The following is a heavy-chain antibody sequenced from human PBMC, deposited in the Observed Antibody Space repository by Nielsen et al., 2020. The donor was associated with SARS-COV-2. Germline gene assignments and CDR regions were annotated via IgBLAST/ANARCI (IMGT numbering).Heavy chain of an antibody. Sequence: SETLSLTCAVYGGSFSGYYWSWIRQPPGKGLEWIGEINHSGSTNYNPSLKSRVTISVDTSKNQLSLKLSSVTAADTAVYYCARPSIAVYYYGMDVWGQGTTVTVSS. D-gene: IGHD6-19*01. J-gene: IGHJ6*02. CDR2: INHSGST. CDR3: ARPSIAVYYYGMDV. V-gene: IGHV4-34*01. CDR1: GGSFSGYY.